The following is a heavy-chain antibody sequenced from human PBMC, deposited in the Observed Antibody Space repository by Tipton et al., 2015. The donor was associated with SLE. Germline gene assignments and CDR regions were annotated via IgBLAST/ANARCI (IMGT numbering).Heavy chain of an antibody. D-gene: IGHD6-19*01. Sequence: SLRLSCAASGFTFRSYEMNWVRRAPGKGLEWVSYISSSGSAILYSDSVKGRFTMSRDNAKNSLYLQMNSLRAEDTAVYYCARTDPENSGIFDYWGQGTLVTVSS. V-gene: IGHV3-48*03. CDR3: ARTDPENSGIFDY. CDR1: GFTFRSYE. CDR2: ISSSGSAI. J-gene: IGHJ4*02.